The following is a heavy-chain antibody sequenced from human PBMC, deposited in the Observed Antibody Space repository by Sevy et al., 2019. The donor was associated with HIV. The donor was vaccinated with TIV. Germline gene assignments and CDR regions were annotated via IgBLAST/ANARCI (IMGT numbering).Heavy chain of an antibody. J-gene: IGHJ3*02. CDR3: ARALYYGDYVFDI. CDR2: IYHSWST. V-gene: IGHV4-30-2*01. Sequence: SETLSLTCAVSGGSINSGGYSWSWIRQPPGKGLEWIGYIYHSWSTYYNPSLKSRVTISVDRSKNQFSLKLSSVTAADTAVYYCARALYYGDYVFDIWGQGTMVTVSS. CDR1: GGSINSGGYS. D-gene: IGHD4-17*01.